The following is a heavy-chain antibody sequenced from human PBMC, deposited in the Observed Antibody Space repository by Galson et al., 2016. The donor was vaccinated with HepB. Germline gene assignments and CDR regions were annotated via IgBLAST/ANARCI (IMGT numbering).Heavy chain of an antibody. V-gene: IGHV3-23*01. CDR2: ISGSGDNT. CDR3: VKVGVAGYYFDS. J-gene: IGHJ4*02. D-gene: IGHD6-19*01. CDR1: GVISSNYA. Sequence: SLRLSCAASGVISSNYAMSWVRQAPGMGLEWVSSISGSGDNTYYAESVEGRFTSSRDNSKSTLYLEMNSLRAEDTAVYYCVKVGVAGYYFDSWGQGTLVTVSS.